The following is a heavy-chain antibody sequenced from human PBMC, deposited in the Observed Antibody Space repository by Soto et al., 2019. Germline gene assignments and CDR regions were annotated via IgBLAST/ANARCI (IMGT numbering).Heavy chain of an antibody. Sequence: GGSLRLSCAASGFIFKMFWMHWVRQSPGKGLVWISRIYNDGTYSDYADSVRGRFTISRDNVNDTLYLQMNNLRAEDSGLYYCTGGPRPISTGTGAYWGQGTQVTVSS. CDR2: IYNDGTYS. V-gene: IGHV3-74*01. CDR1: GFIFKMFW. J-gene: IGHJ4*02. D-gene: IGHD3-10*01. CDR3: TGGPRPISTGTGAY.